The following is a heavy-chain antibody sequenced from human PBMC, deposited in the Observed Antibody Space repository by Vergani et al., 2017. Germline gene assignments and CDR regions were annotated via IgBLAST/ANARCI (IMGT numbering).Heavy chain of an antibody. CDR2: IIPIFGTA. J-gene: IGHJ4*02. Sequence: QVQLVQSGAEVKKPGSSVKVSCKASGGTFSSYAISWVRQAPGQGLEWMGGIIPIFGTANYAQKFQGRVKVTADESTSPAYMELSSLRSEATAVYYCATAESIAVAGNFDYWGQGTLVTVSS. V-gene: IGHV1-69*01. D-gene: IGHD6-19*01. CDR1: GGTFSSYA. CDR3: ATAESIAVAGNFDY.